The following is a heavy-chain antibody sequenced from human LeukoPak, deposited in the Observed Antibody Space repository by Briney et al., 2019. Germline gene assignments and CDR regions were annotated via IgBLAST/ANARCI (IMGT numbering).Heavy chain of an antibody. D-gene: IGHD2-2*01. CDR3: ARDGCSSTSCYVFDY. CDR2: IYTSGST. V-gene: IGHV4-4*07. CDR1: GGSISSYY. J-gene: IGHJ4*02. Sequence: SETLSLTCTVSGGSISSYYWSWIRQPAGKGLEWIGRIYTSGSTNYNPSLKSRVTMSVDTSKNQFSLKLSSVTAADTAMYYCARDGCSSTSCYVFDYWGQGTLVTVSS.